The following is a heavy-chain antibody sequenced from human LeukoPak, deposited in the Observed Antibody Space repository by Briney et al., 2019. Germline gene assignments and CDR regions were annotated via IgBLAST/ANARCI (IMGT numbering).Heavy chain of an antibody. D-gene: IGHD3-22*01. V-gene: IGHV4-59*01. CDR1: GGSISSYY. J-gene: IGHJ4*02. CDR2: IYYSGST. CDR3: ARAGTMMVGYFDY. Sequence: PSETLSLTCTVSGGSISSYYWSWIRQPPGKGVEWVGCIYYSGSTNYIPSLKSRVTISVDTSKNQFSLKLSSMTAADTAVYYCARAGTMMVGYFDYWGQGTLVTVSS.